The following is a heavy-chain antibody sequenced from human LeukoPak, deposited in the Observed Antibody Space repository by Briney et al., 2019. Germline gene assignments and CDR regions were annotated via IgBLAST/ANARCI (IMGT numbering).Heavy chain of an antibody. Sequence: HPGGSLRLSCVASGFTFSSYGMHWVRQAPGKGLEWVAVISYDGSNKYYADSVKGRFTISRDDSKNTLYLQMNSLRAEDTAVYYCAKDRGVVTARAFDYWGQGTLVTVSS. D-gene: IGHD2-21*02. CDR3: AKDRGVVTARAFDY. CDR1: GFTFSSYG. V-gene: IGHV3-30*18. CDR2: ISYDGSNK. J-gene: IGHJ4*02.